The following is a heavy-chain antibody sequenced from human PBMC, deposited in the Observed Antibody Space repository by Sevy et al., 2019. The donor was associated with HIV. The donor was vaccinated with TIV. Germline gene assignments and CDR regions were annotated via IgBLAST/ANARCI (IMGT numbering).Heavy chain of an antibody. J-gene: IGHJ4*02. Sequence: ASVKVSCKASGYTFTGYYMHWVRQAPGQGLEWMGRINPNSGGTNYAQKFQGRVTMTRDTSISTAYMELSRLRSDDTAVYCCARDVEGYTYGYAFDYWGQGTLVTVSS. CDR3: ARDVEGYTYGYAFDY. CDR2: INPNSGGT. V-gene: IGHV1-2*06. CDR1: GYTFTGYY. D-gene: IGHD5-18*01.